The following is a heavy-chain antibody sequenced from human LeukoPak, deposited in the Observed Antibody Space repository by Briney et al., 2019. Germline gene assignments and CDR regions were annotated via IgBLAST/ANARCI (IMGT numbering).Heavy chain of an antibody. J-gene: IGHJ6*02. CDR1: GGSISSGDYY. Sequence: NPSETLSLTCTVSGGSISSGDYYWSWIRQHPGKGLEWIGYIYYSGSTYYNPSLKSRVTISVDTSKNQFSLKLSSVTAADTAVYYCARDSTTVTLGMDVWGQGTTVTVSS. CDR2: IYYSGST. CDR3: ARDSTTVTLGMDV. D-gene: IGHD4-11*01. V-gene: IGHV4-31*03.